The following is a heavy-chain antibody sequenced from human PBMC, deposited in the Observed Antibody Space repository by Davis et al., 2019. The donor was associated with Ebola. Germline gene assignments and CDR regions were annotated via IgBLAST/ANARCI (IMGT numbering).Heavy chain of an antibody. CDR1: GDSVSSGG. D-gene: IGHD5-12*01. CDR3: ARGWLRTGLDS. V-gene: IGHV6-1*01. Sequence: PSETLSLTCAISGDSVSSGGWNWIRQSPSRGLEWLGRTYYSSKWYKDYAVSVKSRITINLDTSKNQFSLQLNSVTPEDTALYYCARGWLRTGLDSWGQGTLVIVSS. J-gene: IGHJ4*02. CDR2: TYYSSKWYK.